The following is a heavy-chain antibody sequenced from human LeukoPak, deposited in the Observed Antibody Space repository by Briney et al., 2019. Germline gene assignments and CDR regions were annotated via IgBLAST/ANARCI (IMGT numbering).Heavy chain of an antibody. D-gene: IGHD3-9*01. V-gene: IGHV3-23*01. CDR3: AKVVLRYFDWKNWFDP. J-gene: IGHJ5*02. Sequence: PGGSLRLSCAASGFTFSSYAMSWVRQAPGKGLEWVSAISGSGGSTYYADSVKGRFTISRDNSKNTLYLQMNSLRAEDTAVYYCAKVVLRYFDWKNWFDPWGQGTLVTVSS. CDR1: GFTFSSYA. CDR2: ISGSGGST.